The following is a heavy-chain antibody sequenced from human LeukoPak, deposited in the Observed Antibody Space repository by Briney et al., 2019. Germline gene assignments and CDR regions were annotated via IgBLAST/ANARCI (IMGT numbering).Heavy chain of an antibody. CDR1: GYSFTSYW. CDR3: ASRDRSSWYFDF. D-gene: IGHD6-13*01. J-gene: IGHJ4*02. V-gene: IGHV5-51*01. Sequence: ESLKISCKGSGYSFTSYWIGWVRQMPGKGLEWMGIIYPGDSDTRYSPSFQGQVTISDDKSLSTAYLQWSSLKAPDTAMYSCASRDRSSWYFDFWGQGTLVTVSS. CDR2: IYPGDSDT.